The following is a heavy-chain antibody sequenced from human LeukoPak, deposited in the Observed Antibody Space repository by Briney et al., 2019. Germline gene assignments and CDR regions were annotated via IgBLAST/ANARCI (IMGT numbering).Heavy chain of an antibody. CDR2: ISPYNGNT. CDR3: ARAQRQWYTSDAFDI. Sequence: ASVKVSCKASGYTFTNYPITWVRQAPGQGLEWMGWISPYNGNTDYAQKLQGRVTMTTDTSTSTAYMELRSLRSDDMAVYFCARAQRQWYTSDAFDIWGQGTMVTVSS. J-gene: IGHJ3*02. CDR1: GYTFTNYP. V-gene: IGHV1-18*03. D-gene: IGHD6-19*01.